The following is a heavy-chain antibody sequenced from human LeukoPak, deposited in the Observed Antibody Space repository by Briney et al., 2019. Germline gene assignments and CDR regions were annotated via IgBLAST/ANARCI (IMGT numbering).Heavy chain of an antibody. CDR1: GGSFSGYY. CDR2: INHSGST. J-gene: IGHJ4*02. V-gene: IGHV4-34*01. CDR3: ARDLPLLRYFK. Sequence: SETLSLTCAVYGGSFSGYYWSWIRQPPGKGLEWIGEINHSGSTNYNPSLKSRLTISVDSSKNQFYLKLSSVTAADTAVYYCARDLPLLRYFKWGQGTLVTVSS. D-gene: IGHD3-9*01.